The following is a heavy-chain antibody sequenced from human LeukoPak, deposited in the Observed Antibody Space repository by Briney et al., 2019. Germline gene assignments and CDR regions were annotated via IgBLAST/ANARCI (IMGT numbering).Heavy chain of an antibody. Sequence: GGSLRLSCAASGFTFSSYAMGWVRQAPGKGLEWVSALTASGGNTYYADSVKGRFTISRDNSKNTLYLQMNSLRAEDTAVYYCAKDLIYCSSTSCYEPGGYYYVYWGQGTLVTVSS. CDR2: LTASGGNT. D-gene: IGHD2-2*01. CDR1: GFTFSSYA. V-gene: IGHV3-23*01. J-gene: IGHJ4*02. CDR3: AKDLIYCSSTSCYEPGGYYYVY.